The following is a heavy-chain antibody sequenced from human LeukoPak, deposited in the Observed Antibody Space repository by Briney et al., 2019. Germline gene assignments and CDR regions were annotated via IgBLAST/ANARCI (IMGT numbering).Heavy chain of an antibody. Sequence: GGSLRLSCAASGFSFSSFCMNWVRQAPGKGLEWVSSISGRSRDMYYADSMRGRFTISRDNAKNSLYLQMNNLRAEDTAVYYCASSTMTPARFNAFDIWGQGTMVTVSS. CDR2: ISGRSRDM. CDR3: ASSTMTPARFNAFDI. J-gene: IGHJ3*02. CDR1: GFSFSSFC. V-gene: IGHV3-21*01. D-gene: IGHD5-24*01.